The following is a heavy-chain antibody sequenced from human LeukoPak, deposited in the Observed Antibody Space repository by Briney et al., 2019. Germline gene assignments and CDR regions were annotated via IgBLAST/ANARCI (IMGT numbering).Heavy chain of an antibody. J-gene: IGHJ5*02. CDR2: ISYDGSNK. V-gene: IGHV3-30*04. CDR1: GFTFSTYA. D-gene: IGHD2-2*01. CDR3: ARDPNTVDEDIVVVPAATSFDP. Sequence: PGKSLRLSCAASGFTFSTYAMHWVRQAPGKGLEWVAVISYDGSNKYYADSVKGRFTISRDNSKNTLYLQMNSLRAEDTAVYYCARDPNTVDEDIVVVPAATSFDPRGQGTLVTVSS.